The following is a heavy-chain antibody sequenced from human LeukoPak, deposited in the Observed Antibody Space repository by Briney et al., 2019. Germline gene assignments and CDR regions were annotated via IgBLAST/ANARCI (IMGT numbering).Heavy chain of an antibody. CDR2: ISNDGSNK. CDR3: AKGRGAFDI. J-gene: IGHJ3*02. D-gene: IGHD3-10*01. Sequence: GGSLRLSCVASGVTFSSYGMHWVRQAPGKGLEWVAVISNDGSNKYYADSVKGRFTISRDNSKNTLYLQMNSLRAEDTSVYYCAKGRGAFDIWGQGTMVTVSS. V-gene: IGHV3-30*18. CDR1: GVTFSSYG.